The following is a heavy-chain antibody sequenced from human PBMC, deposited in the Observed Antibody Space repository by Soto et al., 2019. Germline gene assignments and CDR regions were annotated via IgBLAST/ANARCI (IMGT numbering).Heavy chain of an antibody. CDR1: GFSFSDRW. J-gene: IGHJ4*02. Sequence: WGSLRLSCVASGFSFSDRWMSWGRQAPGKGLEWVASIRPDGSKPFYVDSMKGRFTISRDHATKSLFLQMNSVRAEDAAVYYCADPADLDYWGQGTLVTVSS. CDR2: IRPDGSKP. V-gene: IGHV3-7*01. CDR3: ADPADLDY.